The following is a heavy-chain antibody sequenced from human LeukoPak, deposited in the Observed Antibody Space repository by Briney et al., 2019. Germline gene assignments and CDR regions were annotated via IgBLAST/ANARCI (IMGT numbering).Heavy chain of an antibody. CDR2: ISSSSSYI. Sequence: GGSLRLSCAASGFTFSSYSMNWVRQAPGKGLEWVSSISSSSSYIYYADSVKGRLTISRDNAKNSLYLQMNSLRAEDTAVYYCARDLTWDYGMDVWGQGTTVTVSS. V-gene: IGHV3-21*01. CDR3: ARDLTWDYGMDV. CDR1: GFTFSSYS. D-gene: IGHD1-26*01. J-gene: IGHJ6*02.